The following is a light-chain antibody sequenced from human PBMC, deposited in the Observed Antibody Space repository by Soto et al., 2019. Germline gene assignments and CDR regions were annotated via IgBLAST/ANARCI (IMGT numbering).Light chain of an antibody. Sequence: EIVLTQSPATLSLSPGERATLSCRASQSVSSYLAWSQQKPGQAPRLLIYDASNRATGIPARFSGSGSETDFTLTISSLEPEDFAVYYCQQRSNYYTFGQGTKLEIK. V-gene: IGKV3-11*01. CDR1: QSVSSY. CDR2: DAS. CDR3: QQRSNYYT. J-gene: IGKJ2*01.